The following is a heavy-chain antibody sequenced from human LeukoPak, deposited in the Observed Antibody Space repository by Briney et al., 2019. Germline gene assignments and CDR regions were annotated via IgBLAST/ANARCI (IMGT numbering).Heavy chain of an antibody. CDR1: GGSIISTSFY. Sequence: SETLCLTCTVSGGSIISTSFYWGWIRQPPGKGLAWLGSIYHSGSTYDNPSLKSRVTISVDRSKNQFSLKLSSVTAADTAVYYCARLYYDSRGYYWFDRWGQGTLVTVSS. CDR2: IYHSGST. CDR3: ARLYYDSRGYYWFDR. J-gene: IGHJ5*02. D-gene: IGHD3-22*01. V-gene: IGHV4-39*01.